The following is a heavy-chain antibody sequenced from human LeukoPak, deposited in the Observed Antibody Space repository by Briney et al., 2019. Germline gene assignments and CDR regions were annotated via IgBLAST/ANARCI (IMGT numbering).Heavy chain of an antibody. J-gene: IGHJ4*02. CDR1: GGSISSGGYY. V-gene: IGHV4-39*01. CDR3: ARHISANTGYFDY. Sequence: SETLSLTCTVSGGSISSGGYYWSWIRQHPGKGLEWIGYIYYSGSTYYNPSIQSRVAIFVDTSRDQFSLDLYSVTAADTALYYCARHISANTGYFDYCGQGTLVTVSS. CDR2: IYYSGST.